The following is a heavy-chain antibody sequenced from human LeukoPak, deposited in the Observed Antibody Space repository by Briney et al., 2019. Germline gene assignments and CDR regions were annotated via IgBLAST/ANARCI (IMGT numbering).Heavy chain of an antibody. J-gene: IGHJ6*03. Sequence: GGSLRLSCAGSGFIVGDTHMTWVRQAPGKGLEWVSLVYSGITTHYADSVKGRFGISRDHSNNILYLQMNTLRAEDTAVYYCARLQGYSLGYQYFYYMDVWGAGTTVTVSS. CDR3: ARLQGYSLGYQYFYYMDV. V-gene: IGHV3-53*01. CDR1: GFIVGDTH. CDR2: VYSGITT. D-gene: IGHD5-18*01.